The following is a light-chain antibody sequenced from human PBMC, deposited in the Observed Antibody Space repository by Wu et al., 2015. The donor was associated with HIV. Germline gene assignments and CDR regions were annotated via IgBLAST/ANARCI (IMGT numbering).Light chain of an antibody. CDR1: QSISSW. CDR2: KAS. CDR3: QQYNSYLLT. Sequence: DIQMTQSPSTLSASVGDRVTTTCRASQSISSWLAWYQQKPGKAPKLLIYKASSLESGVPSRFSGSGSGTEFTLTISSLQPDDFATYYCQQYNSYLLTFGGGTKVEIK. J-gene: IGKJ4*01. V-gene: IGKV1-5*03.